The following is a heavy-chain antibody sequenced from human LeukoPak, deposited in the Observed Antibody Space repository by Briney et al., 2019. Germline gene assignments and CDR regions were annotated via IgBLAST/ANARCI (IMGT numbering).Heavy chain of an antibody. CDR1: GGSTSSYY. Sequence: SQTLSLTCTVSGGSTSSYYWSWIRQPPGKGLEWIGYIYYSGSTNYNPSLKSRVTISVDTSKNQFSLKLSSVTAADTAVYYCARGIPRFSSYYYYMDVWGKGTTVTVSS. D-gene: IGHD5-18*01. CDR2: IYYSGST. V-gene: IGHV4-59*01. CDR3: ARGIPRFSSYYYYMDV. J-gene: IGHJ6*03.